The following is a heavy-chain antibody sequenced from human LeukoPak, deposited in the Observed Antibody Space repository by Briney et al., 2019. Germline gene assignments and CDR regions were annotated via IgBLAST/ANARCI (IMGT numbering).Heavy chain of an antibody. J-gene: IGHJ6*03. Sequence: ASVKVSCKASGYTFTGYYMHWVRQAPGQGLEWMGWINPNSGSTNYAQKFQGRVTMTRDTSISTAYMELSRLRSDDTAVYYCARDSDLTGSSYYYYMDVWGKGTMVTVSS. V-gene: IGHV1-2*02. CDR2: INPNSGST. D-gene: IGHD3-9*01. CDR3: ARDSDLTGSSYYYYMDV. CDR1: GYTFTGYY.